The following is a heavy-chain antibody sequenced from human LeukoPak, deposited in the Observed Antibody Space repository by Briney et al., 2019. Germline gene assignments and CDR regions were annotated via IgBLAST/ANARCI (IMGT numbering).Heavy chain of an antibody. CDR1: GGTFSSYA. Sequence: ASVKVSCKASGGTFSSYAISWVRQAPGQGLEWMGGIIPIFGTANCAQKFQGRVTITADESTSTAYMELSSLRSEDTAVYYCATDWHYDILTGFGYWGQGTLVPVSS. CDR2: IIPIFGTA. CDR3: ATDWHYDILTGFGY. V-gene: IGHV1-69*01. J-gene: IGHJ4*02. D-gene: IGHD3-9*01.